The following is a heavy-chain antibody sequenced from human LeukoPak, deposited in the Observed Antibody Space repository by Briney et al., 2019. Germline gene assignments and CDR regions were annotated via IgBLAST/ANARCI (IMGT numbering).Heavy chain of an antibody. CDR1: GGSLTNYY. V-gene: IGHV4-4*09. D-gene: IGHD3-16*01. J-gene: IGHJ4*02. CDR3: ARLNFRGGEALHFDS. Sequence: SETLSLTCSVSGGSLTNYYWGWIRQPPGKGLEFIGYIHSDGTTNYDSSLQSRVAISLDTSKNRFSLRLYSVTAADTALYFCARLNFRGGEALHFDSWGQGTLVTVSS. CDR2: IHSDGTT.